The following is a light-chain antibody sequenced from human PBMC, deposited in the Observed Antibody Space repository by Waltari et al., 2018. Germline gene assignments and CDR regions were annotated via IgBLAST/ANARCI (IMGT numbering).Light chain of an antibody. CDR2: WAS. J-gene: IGKJ2*01. CDR3: QQCYTFPYT. V-gene: IGKV4-1*01. CDR1: QSVVFSPNNKNY. Sequence: DIVLTQPPDSLALPLGERATINCKSSQSVVFSPNNKNYLAWYQQKPGPPPKLLITWASTRESGVPDRFSGSGSGTDFTLTISSLQAEDVAVYYCQQCYTFPYTFGQGTKLEIK.